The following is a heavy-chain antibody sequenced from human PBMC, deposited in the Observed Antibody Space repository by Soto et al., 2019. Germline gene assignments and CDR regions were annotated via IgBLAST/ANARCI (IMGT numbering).Heavy chain of an antibody. CDR1: GFTFSSYA. V-gene: IGHV3-30-3*01. J-gene: IGHJ4*02. CDR2: ISYDGSNK. D-gene: IGHD6-19*01. CDR3: ARGGWGPARYSGWSAGAIDY. Sequence: QVQLVESGGGVVQPGRSLRLSCAASGFTFSSYAMHWVRQAPGKGLEWVAVISYDGSNKYYADSVKGRFTISRDNSKNTLYLQMNSLRAEDTAVYYCARGGWGPARYSGWSAGAIDYWGQGTLVTVSS.